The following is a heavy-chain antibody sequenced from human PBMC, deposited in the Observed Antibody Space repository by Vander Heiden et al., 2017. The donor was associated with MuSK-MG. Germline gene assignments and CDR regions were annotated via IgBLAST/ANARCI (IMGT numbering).Heavy chain of an antibody. Sequence: EVQLLESGGGLVQPGGSLRLSCAASGFTFSSYAMVWVCQAPGRGVEWVSAISVRGGSTYYADSVKGRFTISRDNSKNTLYLQMNSLRAEDTAVYYCAREGGADYSSSKPYDYWGQGTLVTVAS. J-gene: IGHJ4*02. CDR1: GFTFSSYA. CDR3: AREGGADYSSSKPYDY. CDR2: ISVRGGST. D-gene: IGHD6-6*01. V-gene: IGHV3-23*01.